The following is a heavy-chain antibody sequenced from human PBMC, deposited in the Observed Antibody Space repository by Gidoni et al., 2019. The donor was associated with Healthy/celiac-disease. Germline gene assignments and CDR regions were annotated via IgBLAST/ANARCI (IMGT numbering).Heavy chain of an antibody. CDR3: ARDRGVYYDSTQGDAFDI. D-gene: IGHD3-22*01. V-gene: IGHV3-33*01. J-gene: IGHJ3*02. CDR2: IWYDGSNN. Sequence: QVQLVESGGGVVQPGRSLRLSCAASGFTFSSYGMHWVRQAPGKGLEWVAVIWYDGSNNYYSDSVKGRFTISRDNSKNTLYLQMNSLRAEDTAVYYCARDRGVYYDSTQGDAFDIWGQGTMVTVSS. CDR1: GFTFSSYG.